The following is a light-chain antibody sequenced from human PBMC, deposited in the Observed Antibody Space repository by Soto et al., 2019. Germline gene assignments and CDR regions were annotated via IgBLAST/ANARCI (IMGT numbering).Light chain of an antibody. CDR3: CSYAGSYTLVV. V-gene: IGLV2-11*01. CDR2: DVS. Sequence: QSALTQPCSVSGSPGQSVTISCTGTSSDVGGYNYVSWYQQHPGKAPKLMIYDVSKRPSGVPDRFSGSKSGNTASLTISGLQAEDEADYYCCSYAGSYTLVVFGGGTKLTVL. CDR1: SSDVGGYNY. J-gene: IGLJ2*01.